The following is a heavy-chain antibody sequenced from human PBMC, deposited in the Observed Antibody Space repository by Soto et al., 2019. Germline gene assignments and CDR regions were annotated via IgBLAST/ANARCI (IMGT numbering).Heavy chain of an antibody. CDR2: IYPGDSET. CDR1: GYSFTDYW. Sequence: GESLKISCKGAGYSFTDYWIGWVRQMPGKGLEWMGIIYPGDSETRYSPSFQGQVSISADKSITTAYLQWSSLGASDTAMYYCERHGCSGGSRYHRYWGQGTLVPVSS. CDR3: ERHGCSGGSRYHRY. J-gene: IGHJ4*02. V-gene: IGHV5-51*01. D-gene: IGHD2-15*01.